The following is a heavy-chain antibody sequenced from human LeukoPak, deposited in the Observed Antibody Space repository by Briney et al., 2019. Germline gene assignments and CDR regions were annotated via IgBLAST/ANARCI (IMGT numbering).Heavy chain of an antibody. D-gene: IGHD6-13*01. CDR1: GYTFTGYY. Sequence: ASVKVSCKASGYTFTGYYMHWVRQAPGQGLEWMGWINPNSGGTNYAQKFQGRVTMTRDTSISTAYMELSRLRSDDTAVYYCARVGRSSSWYPGRGWFDPWGQGTLVTVFS. J-gene: IGHJ5*02. V-gene: IGHV1-2*02. CDR2: INPNSGGT. CDR3: ARVGRSSSWYPGRGWFDP.